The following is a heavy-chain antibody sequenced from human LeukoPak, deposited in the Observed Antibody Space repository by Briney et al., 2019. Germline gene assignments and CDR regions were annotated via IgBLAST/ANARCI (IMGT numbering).Heavy chain of an antibody. D-gene: IGHD3-9*01. Sequence: SGPTLVNPTQTLTLTCTFSGFSLSTSGVGVGWIRQPPGKALEWLALIYWNDDKRYSPSLKSRLTITKDTSKNQVVLTMTNMDPVDTATYYCAHSGYDILTGNYYFDYWGQGTLVTVSS. CDR2: IYWNDDK. J-gene: IGHJ4*02. CDR1: GFSLSTSGVG. V-gene: IGHV2-5*01. CDR3: AHSGYDILTGNYYFDY.